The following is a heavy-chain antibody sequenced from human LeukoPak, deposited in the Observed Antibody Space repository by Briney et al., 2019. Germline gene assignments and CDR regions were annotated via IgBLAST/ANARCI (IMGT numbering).Heavy chain of an antibody. CDR2: VYPDNGNT. V-gene: IGHV1-8*01. CDR1: GYTFTNYD. J-gene: IGHJ5*02. Sequence: ASVKVSCKASGYTFTNYDINWVRQAPGQGLEWLGRVYPDNGNTAYAWKFEGRITITADTSTSTAYMELSSLRSEDTAVYYCARPMVRGVTWWFDPWGQGTLVTVSS. D-gene: IGHD3-10*01. CDR3: ARPMVRGVTWWFDP.